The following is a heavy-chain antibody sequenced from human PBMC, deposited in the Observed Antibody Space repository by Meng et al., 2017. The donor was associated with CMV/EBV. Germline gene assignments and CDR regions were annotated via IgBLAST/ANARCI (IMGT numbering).Heavy chain of an antibody. V-gene: IGHV5-51*01. CDR3: ARQPYCYDSSGYYRGDFDY. CDR1: GYSFTSYW. Sequence: GESLKISCQGSGYSFTSYWIGWVRQMPGKGLEWMGIIYPGDSDTRYSPSFQGQVTISADKSISTAYLQWSSLKASDTAMHYCARQPYCYDSSGYYRGDFDYWGQGTLVTVSS. J-gene: IGHJ4*02. CDR2: IYPGDSDT. D-gene: IGHD3-22*01.